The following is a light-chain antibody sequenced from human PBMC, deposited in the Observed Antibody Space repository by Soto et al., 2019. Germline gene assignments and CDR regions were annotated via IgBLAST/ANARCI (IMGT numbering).Light chain of an antibody. Sequence: DIQMTQSPSTLSASVGDRVTITCRASQSTSSWLAWYQQKPGKAPKLLIYDVSSLESGVPSRFSGSGSGTEFTLTISSLQPDDLATYYCQQYNTYPWTFGQGTKVDIK. V-gene: IGKV1-5*01. CDR3: QQYNTYPWT. CDR2: DVS. CDR1: QSTSSW. J-gene: IGKJ1*01.